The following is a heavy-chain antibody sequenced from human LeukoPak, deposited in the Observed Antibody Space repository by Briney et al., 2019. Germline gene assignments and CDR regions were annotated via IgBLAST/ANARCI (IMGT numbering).Heavy chain of an antibody. D-gene: IGHD1-1*01. CDR1: GGSFSGYY. Sequence: PSETLSLTCAVYGGSFSGYYWSWIRQSPGKGLEWIGEIHPSGALHYNPSLEGRINISPDTSMNQFSLKMSSVTIADTAVYYCARGTDPYKVAYWGPGTLVTVSS. CDR2: IHPSGAL. J-gene: IGHJ4*02. CDR3: ARGTDPYKVAY. V-gene: IGHV4-34*01.